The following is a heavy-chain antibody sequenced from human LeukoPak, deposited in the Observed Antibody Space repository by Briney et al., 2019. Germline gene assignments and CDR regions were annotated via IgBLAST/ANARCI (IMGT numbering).Heavy chain of an antibody. CDR3: AKDGGQGADY. Sequence: PGGSLRLSCAASGFTFSSYNMNWVRQAPGKGLEWVSGIRGRDGSTYYADSVKGRFTISRDISKNTLYLQMNSLRAEDMAVYYCAKDGGQGADYWGQGTLVTVSS. D-gene: IGHD3-16*01. J-gene: IGHJ4*02. CDR2: IRGRDGST. V-gene: IGHV3-23*01. CDR1: GFTFSSYN.